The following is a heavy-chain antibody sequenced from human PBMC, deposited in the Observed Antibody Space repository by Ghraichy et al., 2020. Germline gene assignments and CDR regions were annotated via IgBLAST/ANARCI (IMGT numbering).Heavy chain of an antibody. CDR2: ISAYNGNT. CDR3: ARDGYCSSTSCRNWFDP. Sequence: ASVKVSCKASGYTFTSYGISWVRQAPGQGLEWMGWISAYNGNTNYAQKLQGRVTMTTDTSTSTAYMELRSLRSDDTAVYYCARDGYCSSTSCRNWFDPWGQGTLVTVSS. CDR1: GYTFTSYG. D-gene: IGHD2-2*01. V-gene: IGHV1-18*01. J-gene: IGHJ5*02.